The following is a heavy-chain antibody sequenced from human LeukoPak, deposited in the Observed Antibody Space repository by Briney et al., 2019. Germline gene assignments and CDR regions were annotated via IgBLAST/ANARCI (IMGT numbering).Heavy chain of an antibody. Sequence: PGGSLRLSCAASGFTFSSYAMSWVRQAPGKGLEWVAFIRYDGSNKYYADSVKGRFTISRDNSKNTLYLQMNSLRAEDTAVYYCAKVGRVGATTPDYWGQGTLVTVSS. CDR1: GFTFSSYA. CDR2: IRYDGSNK. J-gene: IGHJ4*02. CDR3: AKVGRVGATTPDY. D-gene: IGHD1-26*01. V-gene: IGHV3-30*02.